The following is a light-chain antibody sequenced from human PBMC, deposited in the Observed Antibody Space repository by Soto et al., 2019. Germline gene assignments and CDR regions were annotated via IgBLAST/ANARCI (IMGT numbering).Light chain of an antibody. V-gene: IGLV2-14*03. Sequence: QSVLTQPASVSGSPGQSITISCTGTSSDVGAYGYVSWYQQHPDKAPKLMIYEVSYRPPGVSNRFSGSKSVNTATLTISGLQAEDVADYYCSSYTSSSTRVFGTGPTLTVL. CDR3: SSYTSSSTRV. CDR1: SSDVGAYGY. J-gene: IGLJ1*01. CDR2: EVS.